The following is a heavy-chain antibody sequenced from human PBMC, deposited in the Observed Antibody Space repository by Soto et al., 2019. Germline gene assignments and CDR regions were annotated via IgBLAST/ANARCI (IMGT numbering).Heavy chain of an antibody. CDR3: AKNTREPTTPQFIAEAGTPPDYTGMAV. D-gene: IGHD6-13*01. J-gene: IGHJ6*02. CDR1: GFPFSSYA. CDR2: ISGSGGSA. V-gene: IGHV3-23*01. Sequence: PGGSPRLSCAASGFPFSSYAMSLVRQAPGKGLEWVSAISGSGGSAYYADSVKGRFTISRDNSKNTLYLQMNSLRAEDTAVYYCAKNTREPTTPQFIAEAGTPPDYTGMAVWGHGTTVPVSS.